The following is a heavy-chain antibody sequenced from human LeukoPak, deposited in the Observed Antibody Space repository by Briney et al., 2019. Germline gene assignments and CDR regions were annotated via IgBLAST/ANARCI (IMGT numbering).Heavy chain of an antibody. CDR1: GGSISSSNW. Sequence: PSGTLSLTCAVSGGSISSSNWWSWVRPPPGKGLEWIGEIYHSGSTNYNPSLKSRVTISVDKSKNQFSLKLSSVTAADTAVYYCARVGRPGNYYYYGMDVWGQGTTVTVSS. CDR2: IYHSGST. J-gene: IGHJ6*02. CDR3: ARVGRPGNYYYYGMDV. V-gene: IGHV4-4*02.